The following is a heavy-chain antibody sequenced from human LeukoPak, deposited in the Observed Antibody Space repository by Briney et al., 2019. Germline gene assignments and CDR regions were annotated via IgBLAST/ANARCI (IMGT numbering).Heavy chain of an antibody. CDR3: ARDRQCGY. D-gene: IGHD2-21*01. V-gene: IGHV1-18*01. CDR1: GYTFTSYG. J-gene: IGHJ4*02. Sequence: PAASVKVSCKASGYTFTSYGISWVRQAPGQGLEWMGWISPYNGNTNYAPKLQGRLTMTADTSTSTAYMELRSLRSDDTAVYYCARDRQCGYWGQGALVTVSS. CDR2: ISPYNGNT.